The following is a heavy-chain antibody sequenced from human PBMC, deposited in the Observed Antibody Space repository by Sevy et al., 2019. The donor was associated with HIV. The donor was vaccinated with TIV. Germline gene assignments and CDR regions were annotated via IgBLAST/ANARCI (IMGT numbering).Heavy chain of an antibody. Sequence: GGSLGLSCVASGFTFSTYDMHWVRQVEGKGLEWVSGIGTLKDTYYPDSVKGRFIISREDAKNSLYLQMNSLRAGDTAVYYCARACAAAGGKSGPIDAFDIWGQGTLVTVSS. CDR2: IGTLKDT. V-gene: IGHV3-13*01. CDR3: ARACAAAGGKSGPIDAFDI. J-gene: IGHJ3*02. D-gene: IGHD6-13*01. CDR1: GFTFSTYD.